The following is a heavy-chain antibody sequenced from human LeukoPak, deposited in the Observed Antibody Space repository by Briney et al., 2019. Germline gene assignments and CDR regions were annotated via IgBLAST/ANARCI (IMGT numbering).Heavy chain of an antibody. CDR2: ISWNSGSL. J-gene: IGHJ5*01. Sequence: GGSLRHSCAASGFTFSDYYMSWIRQAPWKGLEWVSGISWNSGSLGYADSVKGRFTISRDNARNSLYLQMNSLRAEDTALYYCAKDGVKYYYDSSGYDNWFDSWGQGTLVTVSS. V-gene: IGHV3-9*01. D-gene: IGHD3-22*01. CDR3: AKDGVKYYYDSSGYDNWFDS. CDR1: GFTFSDYY.